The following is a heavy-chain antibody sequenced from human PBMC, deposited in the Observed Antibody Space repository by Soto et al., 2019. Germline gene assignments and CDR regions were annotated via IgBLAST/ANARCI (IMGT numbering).Heavy chain of an antibody. CDR3: ARAPGGVLRFLEWLPYAMDV. J-gene: IGHJ6*02. D-gene: IGHD3-3*01. Sequence: GSLRLSCAASGFTFSSYGMHWVRQAPGKGLEWVAVIWYDGSNKYYADSVKGRFTISRDNSKNTLYLQMNSLRAEDTAVYYCARAPGGVLRFLEWLPYAMDVWGQGTTVTVSS. CDR1: GFTFSSYG. CDR2: IWYDGSNK. V-gene: IGHV3-33*01.